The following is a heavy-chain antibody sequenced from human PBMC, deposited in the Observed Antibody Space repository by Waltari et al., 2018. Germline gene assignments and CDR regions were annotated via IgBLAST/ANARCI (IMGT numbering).Heavy chain of an antibody. Sequence: EVQLVESGGGLVKPGGSLRLSCAASGFIFNTFAMNWVRQAPGKGLGWVSSISSRSTYLYYADSVKSRFTISRDNARSSLFLQMNSLRAEDTAVYYCARDEGGQYQGDFDYWGQGTLVSVSS. CDR1: GFIFNTFA. CDR3: ARDEGGQYQGDFDY. V-gene: IGHV3-21*01. CDR2: ISSRSTYL. J-gene: IGHJ4*02. D-gene: IGHD3-16*01.